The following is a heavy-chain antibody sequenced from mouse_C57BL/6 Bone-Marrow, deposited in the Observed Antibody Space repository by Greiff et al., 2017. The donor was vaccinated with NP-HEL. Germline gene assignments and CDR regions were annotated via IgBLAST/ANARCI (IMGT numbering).Heavy chain of an antibody. J-gene: IGHJ1*03. D-gene: IGHD2-4*01. CDR3: ASGRLRWYFDV. Sequence: EVQLVESGPGLVKPSQSLSLTCSVTGYSITSGYYWNWIRQFPGNKLEWMGYISYDGSNNYNPSLKNRISITRDTSKNQFFLKLNSVTTEDTATYYCASGRLRWYFDVWGTGTTVTVSS. CDR2: ISYDGSN. V-gene: IGHV3-6*01. CDR1: GYSITSGYY.